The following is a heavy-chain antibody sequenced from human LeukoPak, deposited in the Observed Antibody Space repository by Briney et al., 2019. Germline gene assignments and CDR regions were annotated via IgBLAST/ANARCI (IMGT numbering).Heavy chain of an antibody. J-gene: IGHJ4*02. CDR3: ARQTTIFGQIDY. CDR2: IYANGST. V-gene: IGHV4-4*09. Sequence: SETLSLTCSVSGGSIRSSYWSWIRQPPGKGLEWIGYIYANGSTNRNPSLKSRITLAVDTSKNQFSLKLSSVTAADTAVYYCARQTTIFGQIDYWGQGTLVTVSS. CDR1: GGSIRSSY. D-gene: IGHD3-3*01.